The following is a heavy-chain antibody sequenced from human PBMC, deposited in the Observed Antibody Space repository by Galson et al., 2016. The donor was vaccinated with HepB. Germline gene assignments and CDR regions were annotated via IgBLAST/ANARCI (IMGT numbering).Heavy chain of an antibody. V-gene: IGHV1-18*01. Sequence: SVKVSCKASGYTFINYGISWVRQAPGQGPEWLGWISSYNGNTNYVQKLQGRVTMTTDTSTSTAYMELRGLTSDDTAVYYCAKDSSGWPYNYGMDVWGQGTTVTVS. CDR2: ISSYNGNT. J-gene: IGHJ6*02. CDR1: GYTFINYG. D-gene: IGHD6-19*01. CDR3: AKDSSGWPYNYGMDV.